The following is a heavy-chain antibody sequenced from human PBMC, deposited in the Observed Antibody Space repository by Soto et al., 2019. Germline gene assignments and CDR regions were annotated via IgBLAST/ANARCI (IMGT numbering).Heavy chain of an antibody. CDR3: ARGLGMVRGDWSEY. D-gene: IGHD3-10*01. CDR2: INQSGST. V-gene: IGHV4-34*01. Sequence: SETLSLTCAVYGGSFSGYYWSWIRQPPGKGLEWIGEINQSGSTNYNPSLKSRVTISVDTSKNQFSLKLSSVTAADTAVYDCARGLGMVRGDWSEYWGQGTLVTVS. CDR1: GGSFSGYY. J-gene: IGHJ4*02.